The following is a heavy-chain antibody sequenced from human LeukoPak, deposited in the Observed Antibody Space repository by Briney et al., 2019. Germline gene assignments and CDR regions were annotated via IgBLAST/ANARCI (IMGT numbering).Heavy chain of an antibody. V-gene: IGHV1-24*01. J-gene: IGHJ1*01. CDR2: FDPEDGET. D-gene: IGHD3-22*01. CDR3: ATALNYYYDSEH. CDR1: GYTLTELS. Sequence: ASVKVSCKVSGYTLTELSMHWVRQAPGKGLEWMGGFDPEDGETIYAQKFQGRVTMTEDTSTDTAYMELSSLRSEDTAVYYCATALNYYYDSEHWGQGTLVTVSS.